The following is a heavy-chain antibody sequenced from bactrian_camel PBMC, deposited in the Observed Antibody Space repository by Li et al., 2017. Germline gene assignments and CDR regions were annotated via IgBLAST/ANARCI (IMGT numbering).Heavy chain of an antibody. V-gene: IGHV3S40*01. CDR3: AVAAVGGRSTYENPCLAPFGL. D-gene: IGHD2*01. CDR2: ISTIGGNT. J-gene: IGHJ6*01. Sequence: DVQLVESGGGLVQPGGSLRLSCEASGFTFSNYHMGWVRQAPGKGLEWVSAISTIGGNTYYADSVKGRFTISRDNAQNTVYLHMNSLKPEDTAMYYCAVAAVGGRSTYENPCLAPFGLWGQGTQVTVS. CDR1: GFTFSNYH.